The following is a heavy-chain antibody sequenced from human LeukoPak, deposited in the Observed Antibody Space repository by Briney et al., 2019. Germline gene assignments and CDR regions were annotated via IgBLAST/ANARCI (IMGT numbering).Heavy chain of an antibody. CDR1: GFTFSSCA. CDR3: VKDQNGYSKPGEY. D-gene: IGHD5-24*01. Sequence: PGGSLRLSCAASGFTFSSCAMNWVRQAPGKGLEWVSTVSGSGSNTYYSDSVEGRFTISRDNSKNTLYLQMNSLRAEDTATYYCVKDQNGYSKPGEYWGQGTLVTVSS. CDR2: VSGSGSNT. V-gene: IGHV3-23*01. J-gene: IGHJ4*02.